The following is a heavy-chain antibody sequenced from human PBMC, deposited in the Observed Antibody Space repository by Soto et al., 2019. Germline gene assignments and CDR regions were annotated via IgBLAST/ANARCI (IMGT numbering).Heavy chain of an antibody. V-gene: IGHV3-7*01. Sequence: EVQLVESGGGLVQPGGALRLSCAASGFTFCNYWMSWVRQAPGKGPEWVANIKQDGSEKNYVDSVEGRFTISRDNAKNSLYLQMNSLRAEDTAVYYCATYAHHTFDSWGQGTLVTVSS. CDR2: IKQDGSEK. CDR3: ATYAHHTFDS. D-gene: IGHD3-16*01. J-gene: IGHJ5*01. CDR1: GFTFCNYW.